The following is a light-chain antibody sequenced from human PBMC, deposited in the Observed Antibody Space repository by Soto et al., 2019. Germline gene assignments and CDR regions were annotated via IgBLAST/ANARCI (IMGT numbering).Light chain of an antibody. CDR1: QSVSSN. CDR3: QQYNNWPPWT. CDR2: GAS. V-gene: IGKV3-15*01. Sequence: EIVMTQSPATLSVSPGERATLSCRASQSVSSNLAWYQQKPGQAPRLLIYGASTRATGIPARFSGSGSGTDFTLTISSLQSEDFAVYYCQQYNNWPPWTFGKGIKVEIK. J-gene: IGKJ1*01.